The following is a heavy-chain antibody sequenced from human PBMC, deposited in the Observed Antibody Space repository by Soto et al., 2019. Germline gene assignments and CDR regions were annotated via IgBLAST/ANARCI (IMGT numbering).Heavy chain of an antibody. V-gene: IGHV3-30*18. CDR1: GFTFSSYG. Sequence: GGSLRLSCAASGFTFSSYGMHWVRQAPGKGLEWVAVISYDGSNKYYADSVKGRFTISRDNSKNTLYLQMNSLRAEDTAVYYCAKFSPEQLTPNYWGQGTLVTVSS. D-gene: IGHD6-13*01. CDR2: ISYDGSNK. CDR3: AKFSPEQLTPNY. J-gene: IGHJ4*02.